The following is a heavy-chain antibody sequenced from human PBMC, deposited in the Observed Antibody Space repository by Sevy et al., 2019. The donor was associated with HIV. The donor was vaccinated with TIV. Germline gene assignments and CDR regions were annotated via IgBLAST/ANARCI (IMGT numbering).Heavy chain of an antibody. CDR1: GFTFSSYG. J-gene: IGHJ6*02. Sequence: RGSLRLSCAASGFTFSSYGMHWVRQAPGKGLEWVAVISYDGSNKYYADSVKGRFTISRDNSKNTLYLQMNSLRAEDTAVYYCAKDRHSWYTSSDGMDVWGQGTTVTVSS. CDR3: AKDRHSWYTSSDGMDV. D-gene: IGHD6-13*01. CDR2: ISYDGSNK. V-gene: IGHV3-30*18.